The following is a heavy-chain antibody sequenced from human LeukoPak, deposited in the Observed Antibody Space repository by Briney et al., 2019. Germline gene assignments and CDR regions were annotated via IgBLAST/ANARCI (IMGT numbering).Heavy chain of an antibody. V-gene: IGHV4-34*01. Sequence: SETLSLTCAVYGGSFSGYYWSWIRQPPGKGLEWIGEINHSGSTNYNPSLKSRVTMSVDTSKNQFSLKLSSVTAADTAVYYCARGRNTMTYWGQGTLVTVSS. CDR3: ARGRNTMTY. CDR2: INHSGST. CDR1: GGSFSGYY. J-gene: IGHJ4*02. D-gene: IGHD3-22*01.